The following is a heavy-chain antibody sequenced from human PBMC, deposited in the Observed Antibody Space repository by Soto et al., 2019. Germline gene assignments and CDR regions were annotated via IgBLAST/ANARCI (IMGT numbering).Heavy chain of an antibody. CDR2: IKAYSGST. CDR3: AIADYGDDDY. Sequence: LVQSGAEAKKPGTSVKVSCKASGYTFSTSTISWVRQAPGQGLEWRGWIKAYSGSTNYAPKLQGRVTMTTDTSTSTAYLELRSLTSDDTAMYYCAIADYGDDDYWGQGTLVTVSS. D-gene: IGHD4-17*01. CDR1: GYTFSTST. V-gene: IGHV1-18*04. J-gene: IGHJ4*02.